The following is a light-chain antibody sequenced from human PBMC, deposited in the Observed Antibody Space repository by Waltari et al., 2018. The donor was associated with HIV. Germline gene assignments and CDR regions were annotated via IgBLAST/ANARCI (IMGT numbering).Light chain of an antibody. CDR3: QQYFTNPRT. CDR1: QNLKHSSNKKNY. J-gene: IGKJ2*01. V-gene: IGKV4-1*01. CDR2: WAS. Sequence: DIVMTQSSDSLAVSLGERATINCKSSQNLKHSSNKKNYVAWYQQKAGRPPQLLVSWASTREPGIPDRFSGSGSGTDFSLTINTRQTEDVAVYYCQQYFTNPRTFGQGTRIEIK.